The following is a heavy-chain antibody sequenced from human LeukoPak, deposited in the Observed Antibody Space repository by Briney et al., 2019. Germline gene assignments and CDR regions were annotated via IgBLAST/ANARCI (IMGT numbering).Heavy chain of an antibody. D-gene: IGHD5/OR15-5a*01. CDR1: GFTFREYD. V-gene: IGHV3-13*04. J-gene: IGHJ3*02. CDR2: IGIGDDT. Sequence: GGSLRLSCAAAGFTFREYDMHWVRQTPGRGLEWVSAIGIGDDTHYPDSVKGRFTISRENAKNSLYLQMSSLRDGDTAMYYCVRGGVRVSGIDAFDIWGHGTMVTVSS. CDR3: VRGGVRVSGIDAFDI.